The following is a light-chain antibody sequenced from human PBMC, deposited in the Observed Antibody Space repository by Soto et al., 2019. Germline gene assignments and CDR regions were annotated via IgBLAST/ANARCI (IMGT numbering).Light chain of an antibody. V-gene: IGLV4-69*01. J-gene: IGLJ2*01. CDR3: QTWGTGIQV. CDR1: SGHTSYA. CDR2: LNSDGSH. Sequence: QLVLTQSPSASASLGASVNLTCTLSSGHTSYAITWLQQQPEKGPRYLMKLNSDGSHNKGDGIPDRFSGSSSGAERYLTISSLQSEDEADYYCQTWGTGIQVFGGGTKLTVL.